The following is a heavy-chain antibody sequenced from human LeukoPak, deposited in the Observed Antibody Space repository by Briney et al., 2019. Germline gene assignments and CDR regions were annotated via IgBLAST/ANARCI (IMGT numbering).Heavy chain of an antibody. J-gene: IGHJ5*02. CDR2: ISGSGGST. CDR1: GFTFSSYA. Sequence: GGSLRLSCAASGFTFSSYAMSWVRQAPGKGLEWVSAISGSGGSTYYADSVKGRFTISRDNSKNTLYLQMNSLRAEDTAVYYCARSTTIFGVVTLSGWFDPWGQGTLVTVSS. D-gene: IGHD3-3*01. CDR3: ARSTTIFGVVTLSGWFDP. V-gene: IGHV3-23*01.